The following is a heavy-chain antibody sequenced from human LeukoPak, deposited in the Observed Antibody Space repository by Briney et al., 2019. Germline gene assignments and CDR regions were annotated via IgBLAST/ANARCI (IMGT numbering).Heavy chain of an antibody. CDR3: ARDHQQWLVQVFDP. CDR1: GYTFTSYG. CDR2: ISAYTGNT. J-gene: IGHJ5*02. V-gene: IGHV1-18*01. D-gene: IGHD6-19*01. Sequence: GASVKVSCKASGYTFTSYGISWVRQAPGQGLEWMGWISAYTGNTNYAQKLQGRVTMTTDTSTSTAYMELRSLSSGDTAVYYCARDHQQWLVQVFDPWGQGTLVTVSS.